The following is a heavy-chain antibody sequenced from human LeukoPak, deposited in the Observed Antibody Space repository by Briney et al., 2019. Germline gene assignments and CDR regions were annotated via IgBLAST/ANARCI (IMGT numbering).Heavy chain of an antibody. CDR2: ISSSGSTI. D-gene: IGHD6-13*01. CDR3: AKDIVAAGLFFDY. J-gene: IGHJ4*02. Sequence: GGSLRLSCAASGFTFSDYYMSWISQAPGKGLEWVSYISSSGSTIYYADSVKGRFTISRDDAKNSLFLQMNSLRAEDTAVYYCAKDIVAAGLFFDYWGQGILVTVSS. V-gene: IGHV3-11*01. CDR1: GFTFSDYY.